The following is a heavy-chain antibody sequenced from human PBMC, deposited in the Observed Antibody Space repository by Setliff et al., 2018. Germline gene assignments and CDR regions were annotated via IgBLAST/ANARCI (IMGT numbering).Heavy chain of an antibody. J-gene: IGHJ5*02. D-gene: IGHD2-8*01. V-gene: IGHV1-69*05. CDR2: LIPMFGTP. CDR1: GDSFSNYA. Sequence: SVKVSCKASGDSFSNYAISWVRQAPGQGLEWMGGLIPMFGTPGYAQKFQDRVTITTDESTSTAYMELNSLTSEDTAVYYWAGSPALLGMVYLDPWGQGTLGAVAS. CDR3: AGSPALLGMVYLDP.